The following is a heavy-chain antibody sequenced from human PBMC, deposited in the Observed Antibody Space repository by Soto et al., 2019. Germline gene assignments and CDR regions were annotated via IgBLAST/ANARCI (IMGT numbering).Heavy chain of an antibody. D-gene: IGHD3-10*01. J-gene: IGHJ5*02. CDR2: IYWDDDK. CDR1: GFSLSTSGVG. Sequence: QITLKESGPTLVKPTQTLTLTCTFSGFSLSTSGVGVGWIRQPPGKALEWLALIYWDDDKRYSPSLKSRLTITKDTSKNQVVLTMTNMDPVDTATYYCAHSLNYGSGTRGVSTENWFDPWGQGTLVTVSS. CDR3: AHSLNYGSGTRGVSTENWFDP. V-gene: IGHV2-5*02.